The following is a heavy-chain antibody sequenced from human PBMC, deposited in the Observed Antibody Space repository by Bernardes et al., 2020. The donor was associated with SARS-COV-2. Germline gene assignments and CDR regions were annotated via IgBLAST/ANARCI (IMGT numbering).Heavy chain of an antibody. CDR3: ARALMHSVYATVDH. J-gene: IGHJ4*02. Sequence: GGSLRLSCAASGFSFDNYNMNWVRQAPGKGLEWVSSINSQSSFTYYADSVRGRFTISRDNAKKSLYLQLNSLRAEDTAVYYCARALMHSVYATVDHWGQGALVTVSS. CDR1: GFSFDNYN. D-gene: IGHD2-8*01. V-gene: IGHV3-21*01. CDR2: INSQSSFT.